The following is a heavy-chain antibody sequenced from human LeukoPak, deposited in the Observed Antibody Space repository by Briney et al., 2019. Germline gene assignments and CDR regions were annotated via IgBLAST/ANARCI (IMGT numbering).Heavy chain of an antibody. CDR1: GFTFSSYE. CDR3: ARSTPKLPGYYFDY. V-gene: IGHV3-48*03. CDR2: ISSSGSTI. J-gene: IGHJ4*02. Sequence: GGSLRLSCAASGFTFSSYEMNWVRQAPGKGLEWVSYISSSGSTIYYADSVKGRFTISRDNAKNSLYLQMNSLRAEDTAVYDCARSTPKLPGYYFDYWGQGTLVTVSS. D-gene: IGHD5-24*01.